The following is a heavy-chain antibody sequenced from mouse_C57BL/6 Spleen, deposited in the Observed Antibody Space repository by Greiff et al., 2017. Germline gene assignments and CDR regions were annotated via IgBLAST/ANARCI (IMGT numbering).Heavy chain of an antibody. CDR3: TREGGGLRRNYTMNY. V-gene: IGHV1-72*01. D-gene: IGHD2-4*01. CDR2: IDPNSGGT. J-gene: IGHJ4*01. Sequence: QVQLQQPGAELVKPGASVKLSCKASGYTFTSYWMHWVKQRPGRGLEWIGRIDPNSGGTKYNEKFKSKATLTVDKPSSTAYIQLSNLTSEDSWVYYCTREGGGLRRNYTMNYWGQDTSITVSS. CDR1: GYTFTSYW.